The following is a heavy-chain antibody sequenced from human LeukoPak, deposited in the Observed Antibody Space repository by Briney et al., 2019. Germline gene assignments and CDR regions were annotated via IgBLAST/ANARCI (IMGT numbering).Heavy chain of an antibody. V-gene: IGHV1-69*01. CDR2: IIPIFGTA. Sequence: SVKVSCKASGGTFSSYAISWVRQAPGQGLEWMGGIIPIFGTANYAQKFQGRVTITADESTSTAYMELSSLRSGDTAVYYCARDSIAVAGTDYWGQGTLVTVSS. CDR1: GGTFSSYA. J-gene: IGHJ4*02. CDR3: ARDSIAVAGTDY. D-gene: IGHD6-19*01.